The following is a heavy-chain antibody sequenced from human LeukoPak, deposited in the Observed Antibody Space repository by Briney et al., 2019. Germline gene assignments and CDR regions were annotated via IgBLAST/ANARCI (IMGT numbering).Heavy chain of an antibody. CDR3: AKGAGGSGSYSLAYFDY. J-gene: IGHJ4*02. CDR1: GFTFSSYA. D-gene: IGHD3-10*01. Sequence: GGSLRLSCAASGFTFSSYAMSWVRQAPGKGLEWVSAISGSGGSTYYADSVKGRFTISRDNSKNTLYLQMHSLRAEDTAVYYCAKGAGGSGSYSLAYFDYWGQGTLVTVSS. CDR2: ISGSGGST. V-gene: IGHV3-23*01.